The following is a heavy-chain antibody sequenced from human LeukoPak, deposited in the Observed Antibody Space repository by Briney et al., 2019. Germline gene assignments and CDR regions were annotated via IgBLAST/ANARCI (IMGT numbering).Heavy chain of an antibody. CDR1: GFTFSSYG. Sequence: GGSLRLSCAGSGFTFSSYGIHWVRQAPGKGPEWVTFIRYDGSNVQYADSVQGRFTISRDNSKNTVYLQMNSLRVEDSGLYYCAKDWNYGSYFDYWGQGTLVTVSS. V-gene: IGHV3-30*02. CDR3: AKDWNYGSYFDY. CDR2: IRYDGSNV. D-gene: IGHD1-7*01. J-gene: IGHJ4*02.